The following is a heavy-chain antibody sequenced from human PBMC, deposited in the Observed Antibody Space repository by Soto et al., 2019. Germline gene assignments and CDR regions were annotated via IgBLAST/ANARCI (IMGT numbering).Heavy chain of an antibody. CDR2: ISGSDIST. V-gene: IGHV3-23*01. J-gene: IGHJ4*02. D-gene: IGHD6-19*01. CDR1: GFTFSSYA. CDR3: AKEGEHSSGWANFDY. Sequence: EVQLLESGGGLVQPGGSLRLSCAASGFTFSSYAMSWVRQAPGKGLEWVSAISGSDISTYYADSVKGRFTISRDNSKNTLYLQMNSLRAEDTAVYYCAKEGEHSSGWANFDYWGQGTLVTVSS.